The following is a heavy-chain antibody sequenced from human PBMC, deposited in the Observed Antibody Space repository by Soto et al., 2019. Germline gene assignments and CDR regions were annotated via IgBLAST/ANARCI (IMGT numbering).Heavy chain of an antibody. Sequence: ASVKVSCKASGYTFSSYGISWVRQAPGQGLEWMGWIDTYNGKTYYAQNLQGRVTMTTDTSTSTAYMELRSLRSDDTAVYYCARGIKFGGVLTGIDVWGQGTMVTVSS. D-gene: IGHD3-16*01. CDR1: GYTFSSYG. J-gene: IGHJ6*02. CDR2: IDTYNGKT. V-gene: IGHV1-18*01. CDR3: ARGIKFGGVLTGIDV.